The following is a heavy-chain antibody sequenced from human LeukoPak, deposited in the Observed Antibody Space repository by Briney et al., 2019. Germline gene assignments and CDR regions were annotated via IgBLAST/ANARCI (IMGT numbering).Heavy chain of an antibody. Sequence: ASVKVSCKTSGYTFADYFIHWVRQAPGQGLEWMGRIDANSGGTEYEQKFQGRVTMTRDTSISTAYVEVNWLISDDTAIYHCARDVSSTSNWEFDYWGQGTLVTVS. CDR2: IDANSGGT. CDR3: ARDVSSTSNWEFDY. CDR1: GYTFADYF. D-gene: IGHD1-26*01. V-gene: IGHV1-2*06. J-gene: IGHJ4*02.